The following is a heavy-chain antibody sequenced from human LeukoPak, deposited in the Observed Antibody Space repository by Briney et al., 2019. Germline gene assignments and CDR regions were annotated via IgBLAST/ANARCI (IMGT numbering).Heavy chain of an antibody. CDR3: AKTSDQLLYSKFDF. CDR2: IQYDGSYK. Sequence: PGGSLRLSCATSGFTFSFYGMHWVRQAPGKWLEWVAFIQYDGSYKFYADSVQGRFSISRDNSKNTLFLQMNSLRAEDTAVYYCAKTSDQLLYSKFDFWSQGTLVTVSS. V-gene: IGHV3-30*02. J-gene: IGHJ4*02. CDR1: GFTFSFYG. D-gene: IGHD2-2*02.